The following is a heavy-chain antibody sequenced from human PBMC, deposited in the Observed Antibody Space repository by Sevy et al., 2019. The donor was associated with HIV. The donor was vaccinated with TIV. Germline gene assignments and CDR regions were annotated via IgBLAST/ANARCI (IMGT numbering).Heavy chain of an antibody. CDR3: ARLLRAHYDSSGSPFDY. D-gene: IGHD3-22*01. CDR2: IKQDGSGK. J-gene: IGHJ4*02. CDR1: GFTFSSYW. V-gene: IGHV3-7*01. Sequence: GGSLRLSCAASGFTFSSYWMSWVRQAPGKGLEWVANIKQDGSGKSYVDSVKGRFTISRDNAKNSLYLQMNSLRAEDTAVYYCARLLRAHYDSSGSPFDYWGQGTLVTVSS.